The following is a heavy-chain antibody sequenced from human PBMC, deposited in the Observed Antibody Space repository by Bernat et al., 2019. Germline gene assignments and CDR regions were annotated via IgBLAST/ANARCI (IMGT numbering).Heavy chain of an antibody. J-gene: IGHJ4*02. CDR3: AKEGDSSGWPATAGNFDY. D-gene: IGHD6-19*01. CDR1: GFTFSSYA. CDR2: ISGSGGST. V-gene: IGHV3-23*01. Sequence: EVQLLESGGGLVQPGGSLRLSCAASGFTFSSYAMSWVRQAPGKGLEWVSAISGSGGSTYYADSVKGRFTISRDNSKNTLYLQMNSLRAEDTAVYYCAKEGDSSGWPATAGNFDYWGQGTLVTVSS.